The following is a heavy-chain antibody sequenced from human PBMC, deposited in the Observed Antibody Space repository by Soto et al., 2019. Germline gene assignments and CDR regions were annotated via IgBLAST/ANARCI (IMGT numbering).Heavy chain of an antibody. CDR3: TRAGDTSRHNFGY. CDR1: GFTFSNFW. J-gene: IGHJ4*02. D-gene: IGHD1-26*01. V-gene: IGHV3-74*01. Sequence: EVQLVESGGGLVQPGGSLRLSCSASGFTFSNFWMHWVRQTPGKGLVWVSYISSEGSSTNYADSVKGRFTISRDNAKNTLYLQMSSLRAEDTAVYYCTRAGDTSRHNFGYWGQGILVSVSS. CDR2: ISSEGSST.